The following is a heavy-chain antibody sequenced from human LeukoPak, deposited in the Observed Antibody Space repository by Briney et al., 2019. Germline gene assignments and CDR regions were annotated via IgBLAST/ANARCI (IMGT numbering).Heavy chain of an antibody. CDR3: AKVISGWYADYYYYGMDV. D-gene: IGHD6-19*01. CDR1: GFTFSSYA. J-gene: IGHJ6*02. Sequence: GGSLRLSCAASGFTFSSYAMSWVRQAPGKGLEWVSAISCSGGSTYYADSVKGRFTISRDNSKNTLYLQMNSLRAEDTAVYYCAKVISGWYADYYYYGMDVWGQGTTVTVSS. V-gene: IGHV3-23*01. CDR2: ISCSGGST.